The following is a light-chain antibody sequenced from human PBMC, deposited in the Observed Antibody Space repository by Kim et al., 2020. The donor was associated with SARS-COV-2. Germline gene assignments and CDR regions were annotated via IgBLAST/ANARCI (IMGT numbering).Light chain of an antibody. J-gene: IGLJ1*01. V-gene: IGLV2-14*03. CDR3: SSYTSGSTNYV. CDR2: GVS. Sequence: QSITISCTGTSGDVGGYNYVSWYQQHPDKAPKLMIYGVSNRPSGVSNRFSGSKSGNTASLTISGLQAEDEADYYCSSYTSGSTNYVFGTGTKVTVL. CDR1: SGDVGGYNY.